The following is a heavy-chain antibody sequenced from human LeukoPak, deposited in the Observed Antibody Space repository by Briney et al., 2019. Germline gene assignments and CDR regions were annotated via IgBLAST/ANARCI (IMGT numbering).Heavy chain of an antibody. D-gene: IGHD2-2*01. Sequence: SETLSLTCTVSGGSISSSSYYWSWIRQPPGKGLEWIGEINHSGSTNYNPSLKSRVSISVDTSKNQFSLKLSSVTAADTAVYYCARTPQLLNWFDPWGQGTLVTVSS. CDR1: GGSISSSSYY. V-gene: IGHV4-39*07. CDR3: ARTPQLLNWFDP. CDR2: INHSGST. J-gene: IGHJ5*02.